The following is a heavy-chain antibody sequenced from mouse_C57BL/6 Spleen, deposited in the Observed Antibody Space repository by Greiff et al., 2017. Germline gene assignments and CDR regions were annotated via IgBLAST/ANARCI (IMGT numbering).Heavy chain of an antibody. J-gene: IGHJ1*03. CDR1: GYTFTSYT. Sequence: VQLQQSGAELARPGASVKMSCKASGYTFTSYTMHWVKQRPGQGLEWIGYINPSSGYTKYNQKFKDKATLTADKSSSTAYMQLSRLTSEDSAVYYCARRDYYGSSCSHWYFDVWGTGTTVTVSS. V-gene: IGHV1-4*01. D-gene: IGHD1-1*01. CDR3: ARRDYYGSSCSHWYFDV. CDR2: INPSSGYT.